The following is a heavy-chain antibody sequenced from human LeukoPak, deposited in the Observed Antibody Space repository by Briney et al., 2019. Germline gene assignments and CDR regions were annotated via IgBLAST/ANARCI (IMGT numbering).Heavy chain of an antibody. V-gene: IGHV3-23*01. CDR2: ISGSGGST. CDR3: AREILAPGKTHDY. CDR1: GFTFSSYG. J-gene: IGHJ4*02. Sequence: VGSLRLSCAASGFTFSSYGMSWVRQAPGKGLEWVSAISGSGGSTYYADSVKGRFTISRDNSKNTLYLQINSLRAEDTAVYYCAREILAPGKTHDYWGQGTLVTVSS.